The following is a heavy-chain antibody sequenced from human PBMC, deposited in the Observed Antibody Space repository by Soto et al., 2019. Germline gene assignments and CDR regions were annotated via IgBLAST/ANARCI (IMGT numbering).Heavy chain of an antibody. D-gene: IGHD4-17*01. CDR1: GYTFTSYG. V-gene: IGHV1-18*01. CDR3: AGDRADYSDYLPGAFDI. CDR2: ISAYNGNT. J-gene: IGHJ3*02. Sequence: PLVKVSCKASGYTFTSYGISLVRQAPGQGLEWMGWISAYNGNTNYAQKLQGRVTMTTDTSTSTAYMELRSLSSDDTAVYYCAGDRADYSDYLPGAFDIWGQGTIVTGSS.